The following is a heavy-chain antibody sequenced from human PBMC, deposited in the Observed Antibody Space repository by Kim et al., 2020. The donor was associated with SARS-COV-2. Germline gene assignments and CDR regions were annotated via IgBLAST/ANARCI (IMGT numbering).Heavy chain of an antibody. V-gene: IGHV1-69*04. J-gene: IGHJ5*02. CDR3: ARVQKVDADSSSWYWAGRNWFDP. Sequence: SVKVSCKASGVTFSSYAISWVRQAPGQGLEWMGRIIPILGIANYAQKFQGRVTITADKSTSTAYMELSSLRSEDTAVYYCARVQKVDADSSSWYWAGRNWFDPWGQGTLVTVSS. CDR1: GVTFSSYA. D-gene: IGHD6-13*01. CDR2: IIPILGIA.